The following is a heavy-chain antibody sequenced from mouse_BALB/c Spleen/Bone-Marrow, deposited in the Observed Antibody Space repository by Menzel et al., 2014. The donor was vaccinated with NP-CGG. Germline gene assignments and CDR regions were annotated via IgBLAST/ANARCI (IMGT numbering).Heavy chain of an antibody. CDR1: GFSLTGYG. D-gene: IGHD1-1*01. Sequence: VKLVESGPGLVASSQILSITCTVSGFSLTGYGVNWVRQPPGRGLEWLGMIWGDGSTDYNSALKSRLSISKDNSKSQVFLKMNSLQTDDTARYYCAREPTVVAGAWFAYWGQGTLVTVSA. V-gene: IGHV2-6-7*01. CDR3: AREPTVVAGAWFAY. CDR2: IWGDGST. J-gene: IGHJ3*01.